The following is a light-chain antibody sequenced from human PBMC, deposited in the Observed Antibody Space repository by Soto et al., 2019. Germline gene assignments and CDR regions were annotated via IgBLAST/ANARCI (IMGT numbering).Light chain of an antibody. Sequence: VMRQSPATRSFSPGEGATLSCRASQGIGDTLAWYQHKPGQTPRLLIYGASSRATGIPDRFIGSGSGTDFTLTIRRLEPEDFAVYYCQQYGSSGTFGQGTKVDIK. CDR3: QQYGSSGT. CDR1: QGIGDT. V-gene: IGKV3-20*01. J-gene: IGKJ1*01. CDR2: GAS.